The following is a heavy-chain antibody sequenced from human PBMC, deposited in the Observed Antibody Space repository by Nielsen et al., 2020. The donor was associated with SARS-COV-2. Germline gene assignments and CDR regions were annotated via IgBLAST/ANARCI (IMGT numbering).Heavy chain of an antibody. CDR2: IWYDGSNK. Sequence: GESLKISCAASGFTFSSYGMHWVRQAPGKGLEWVAVIWYDGSNKYYADSVKGRFTISRDNSKNTLYLQMNSLRAEDTALYYCAKDIHPYSSGIDYWGQGTLVTVSS. V-gene: IGHV3-30*02. D-gene: IGHD6-19*01. J-gene: IGHJ4*02. CDR1: GFTFSSYG. CDR3: AKDIHPYSSGIDY.